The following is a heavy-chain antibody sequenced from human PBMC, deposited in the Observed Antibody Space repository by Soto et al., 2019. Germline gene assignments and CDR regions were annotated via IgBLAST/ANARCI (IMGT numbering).Heavy chain of an antibody. Sequence: QVQLQESGPGLVKPSQTLSLTCTVSGGSISSGGYYWSWIRQHPGKGLEWIGSIYYSGSTYYNPSIKRRVTISVDTYKNQFFLKLCSVTAADTAVYHCASLYYAILTGYKLFDCWGQGSLVTVSS. CDR3: ASLYYAILTGYKLFDC. D-gene: IGHD3-9*01. J-gene: IGHJ4*02. V-gene: IGHV4-31*03. CDR2: IYYSGST. CDR1: GGSISSGGYY.